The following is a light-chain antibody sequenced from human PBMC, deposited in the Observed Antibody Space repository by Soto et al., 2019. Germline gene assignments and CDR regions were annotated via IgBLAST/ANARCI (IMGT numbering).Light chain of an antibody. CDR2: DAS. V-gene: IGKV3-15*01. J-gene: IGKJ4*01. CDR1: QNVRIN. CDR3: QQYNDWPLS. Sequence: EIVMTQSPATLSVSPGDRATLSCRASQNVRINLAWYHQKPGQAPRLLISDASTRATGIPARFSGSGSGTEFTLTITRLQSEDFAVYYCQQYNDWPLSFGGGTKVEIK.